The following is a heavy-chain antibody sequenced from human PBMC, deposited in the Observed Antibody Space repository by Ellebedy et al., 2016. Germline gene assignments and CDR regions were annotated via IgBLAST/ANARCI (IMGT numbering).Heavy chain of an antibody. J-gene: IGHJ5*02. Sequence: SVKVSXKASRFTFTSSAMQWVRQARGQRLEWIGWIVVGSGNTNYAQKFQERVTITRDMSTSTAYMELSSLRSEDTAVYYCAASIYDSSGYYYSGGDQNWFDPWGQGTLVTVSS. CDR1: RFTFTSSA. D-gene: IGHD3-22*01. V-gene: IGHV1-58*02. CDR3: AASIYDSSGYYYSGGDQNWFDP. CDR2: IVVGSGNT.